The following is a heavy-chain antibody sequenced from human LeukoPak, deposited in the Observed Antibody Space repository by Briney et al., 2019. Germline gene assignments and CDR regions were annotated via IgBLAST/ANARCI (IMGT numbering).Heavy chain of an antibody. J-gene: IGHJ5*02. CDR2: IFHSGST. Sequence: PSGTLSLTCAVSGGSIFSSNWWSWVRQPPGKGLEWIGQIFHSGSTSYSPSLKSRVTISVDKSKNQFSLKLTSVTAADTAVYYCARDGGDYDTGNWFDPWGQGTLVTVSS. D-gene: IGHD4-17*01. CDR3: ARDGGDYDTGNWFDP. CDR1: GGSIFSSNW. V-gene: IGHV4-4*02.